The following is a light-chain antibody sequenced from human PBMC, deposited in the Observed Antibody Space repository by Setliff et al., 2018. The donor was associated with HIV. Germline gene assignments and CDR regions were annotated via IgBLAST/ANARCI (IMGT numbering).Light chain of an antibody. CDR1: SSNIGADYD. J-gene: IGLJ1*01. Sequence: QSVLTQPPSVPGAPGQRVTNSCTGSSSNIGADYDVHWYQQLPGTAPKLLIYDNTHRPSGVPDRFSGSKSGTSASLAITGLQAEDEADYYCQSYDSSLSGYVFGTGTK. V-gene: IGLV1-40*01. CDR2: DNT. CDR3: QSYDSSLSGYV.